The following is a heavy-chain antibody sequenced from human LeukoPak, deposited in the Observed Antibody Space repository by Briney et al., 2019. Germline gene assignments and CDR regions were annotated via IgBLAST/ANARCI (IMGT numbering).Heavy chain of an antibody. D-gene: IGHD6-6*01. V-gene: IGHV1-69*01. Sequence: SVKVSCKASGGTFSSYAISWVRQAPGQGLELMGGIIPIFGTANYAQKFQGRVTITADESTSTAYMELSSLRSEDTAVYYCASSSSSHYYFDYWGQGTLVTVSS. J-gene: IGHJ4*02. CDR2: IIPIFGTA. CDR3: ASSSSSHYYFDY. CDR1: GGTFSSYA.